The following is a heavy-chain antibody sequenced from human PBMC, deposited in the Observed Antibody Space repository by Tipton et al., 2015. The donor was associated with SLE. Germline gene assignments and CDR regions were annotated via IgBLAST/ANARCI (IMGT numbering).Heavy chain of an antibody. CDR3: ARLYRGSRGAFDI. D-gene: IGHD1-26*01. CDR2: IYYSGST. V-gene: IGHV4-28*06. CDR1: GGSISSSNW. J-gene: IGHJ3*02. Sequence: LRLSCTVSGGSISSSNWWGWIREPPGKGVEWIGDIYYSGSTNYNPSLKSGVTMLVDTSKTQFSLRLSSVTALDTAVYYCARLYRGSRGAFDIWGQGTMVTVSS.